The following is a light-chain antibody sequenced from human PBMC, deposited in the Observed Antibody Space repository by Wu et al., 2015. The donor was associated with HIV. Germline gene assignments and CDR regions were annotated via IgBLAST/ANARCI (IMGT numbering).Light chain of an antibody. V-gene: IGKV3-20*01. CDR2: GAS. Sequence: EIVLTQSPGTLSLSPGERATLSCRASQSVSHSFLAWYQQKPGQAPRLLIYGASNRATGIPDRFSGSGSGTDFTLTISRLEPGDFAVYYCQQYDHSPLTFGQGTKVEV. CDR3: QQYDHSPLT. J-gene: IGKJ1*01. CDR1: QSVSHSF.